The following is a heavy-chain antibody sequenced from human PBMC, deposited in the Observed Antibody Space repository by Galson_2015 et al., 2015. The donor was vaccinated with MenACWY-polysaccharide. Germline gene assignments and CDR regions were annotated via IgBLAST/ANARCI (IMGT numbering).Heavy chain of an antibody. D-gene: IGHD3-10*01. CDR2: ITADDGST. CDR3: AKYGIIAIRGVPHYFDS. CDR1: GFTFSTYA. V-gene: IGHV3-23*01. Sequence: SLRLSCAASGFTFSTYAMTWVRQAPGKGLEWVSAITADDGSTYYADSVKGRFTISRDNSKNTLYLQMHSLRAEDTALYYCAKYGIIAIRGVPHYFDSWGQGTLVTVSS. J-gene: IGHJ4*02.